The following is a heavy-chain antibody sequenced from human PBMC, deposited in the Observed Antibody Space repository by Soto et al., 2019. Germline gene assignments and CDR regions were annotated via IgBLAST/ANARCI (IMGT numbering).Heavy chain of an antibody. CDR1: GFTFSSYA. CDR3: AKDPTPRITMIVVVINYFDY. CDR2: ISGSGGST. Sequence: GVSLRLSCAASGFTFSSYAMSWVRQAPGKGLEWVSAISGSGGSTYYADSVKGRFTISRDNSKNTLYLQMNSLRAEDTAVYYCAKDPTPRITMIVVVINYFDYWGQGTLVTVSS. J-gene: IGHJ4*02. V-gene: IGHV3-23*01. D-gene: IGHD3-22*01.